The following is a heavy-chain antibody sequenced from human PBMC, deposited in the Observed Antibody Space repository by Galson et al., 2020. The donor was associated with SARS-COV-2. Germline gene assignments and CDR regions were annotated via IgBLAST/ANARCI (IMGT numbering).Heavy chain of an antibody. CDR3: ARQNCLRSSGGSCYSDY. J-gene: IGHJ4*02. D-gene: IGHD2-15*01. Sequence: SETLSLTCTVSGGSIRSSSYYWGWIRQPPGKGLEWIGSIYYSGSTYYNPSLKSRVPISVDTSKNQFSLKLSSVTAADTAVYYCARQNCLRSSGGSCYSDYWGQGTLVTVSS. CDR2: IYYSGST. V-gene: IGHV4-39*01. CDR1: GGSIRSSSYY.